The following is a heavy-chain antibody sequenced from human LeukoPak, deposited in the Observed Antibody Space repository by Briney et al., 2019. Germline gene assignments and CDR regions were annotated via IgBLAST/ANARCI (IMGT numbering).Heavy chain of an antibody. CDR1: GYTFTDYY. CDR2: INPNSGGT. V-gene: IGHV1-2*02. CDR3: ARQGTNSSGWYPVDD. Sequence: ASVKVSCKASGYTFTDYYIHWVRQAPGQGLEWMGWINPNSGGTYYAQKFQGRVTLTRDTSISTAYLELSSLTSDDTAVYFCARQGTNSSGWYPVDDWGQGTLVTVSS. D-gene: IGHD6-19*01. J-gene: IGHJ4*02.